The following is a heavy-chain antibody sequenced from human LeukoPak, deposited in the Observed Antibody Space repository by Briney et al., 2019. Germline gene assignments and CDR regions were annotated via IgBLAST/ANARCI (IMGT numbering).Heavy chain of an antibody. D-gene: IGHD1-26*01. CDR3: AKDNVWSQADFGRFDY. CDR2: ISGSGGST. J-gene: IGHJ4*02. Sequence: GGSLRLSCAASGFTFSSYAMSWVRQAPGKGLEWVSAISGSGGSTYYADSVKGRFTISRDNSKNTLYLQMNSLRAEDTAVYYCAKDNVWSQADFGRFDYWGQGTLVTVSS. V-gene: IGHV3-23*01. CDR1: GFTFSSYA.